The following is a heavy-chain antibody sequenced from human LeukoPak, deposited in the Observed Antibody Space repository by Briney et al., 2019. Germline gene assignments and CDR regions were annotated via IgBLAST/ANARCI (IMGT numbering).Heavy chain of an antibody. J-gene: IGHJ4*02. CDR3: ARLRAIGTPPTYDY. CDR1: GGSINSNSFY. CDR2: GYYSGST. Sequence: PSETLSLTCTVSGGSINSNSFYWGWIRQPPGNGLEWIGSGYYSGSTSYNPSLKGRVTISVDTSRNQFSLRLSSVTAADTAVYFCARLRAIGTPPTYDYWGQGTLVTVSS. D-gene: IGHD2/OR15-2a*01. V-gene: IGHV4-39*01.